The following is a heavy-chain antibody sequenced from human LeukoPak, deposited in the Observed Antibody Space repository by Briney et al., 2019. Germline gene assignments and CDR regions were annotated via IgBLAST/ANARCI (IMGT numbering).Heavy chain of an antibody. CDR1: GGSISSYY. J-gene: IGHJ5*02. D-gene: IGHD3-3*01. Sequence: SETLSLTCTVSGGSISSYYWSWIRQPPGKGLDWIGYIYYSGSTNYNPSLKSRVTISVDTSKNQFSLKLSSVTAADTAVYYCARGGPPITIFGVVISWFDPWGQGTLVTVSS. V-gene: IGHV4-59*01. CDR2: IYYSGST. CDR3: ARGGPPITIFGVVISWFDP.